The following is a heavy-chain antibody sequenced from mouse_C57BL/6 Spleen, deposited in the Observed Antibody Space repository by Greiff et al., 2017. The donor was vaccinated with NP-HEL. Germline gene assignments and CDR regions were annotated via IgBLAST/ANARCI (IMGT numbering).Heavy chain of an antibody. CDR2: IDPSDSYT. D-gene: IGHD2-1*01. CDR1: GYTFTSYW. CDR3: AREKSLYHGSGDWYFDV. J-gene: IGHJ1*03. Sequence: VQLQQSGAELVMPGASVKLSCKASGYTFTSYWMHWVKQRPGQGLEWIGEIDPSDSYTNYNQKFKGKSTLTVDKSSSTAYMQLSSLTSEDAAVYYCAREKSLYHGSGDWYFDVWGTGTTVTVSS. V-gene: IGHV1-69*01.